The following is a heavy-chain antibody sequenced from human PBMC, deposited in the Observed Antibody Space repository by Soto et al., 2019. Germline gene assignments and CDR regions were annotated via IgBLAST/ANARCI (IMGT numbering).Heavy chain of an antibody. D-gene: IGHD5-18*01. CDR1: GFTFDDYA. CDR3: AKAVGSYGNFDY. CDR2: ISWNSGSI. V-gene: IGHV3-9*01. Sequence: DVQLVESGGGLVQPGRSLRLSCAASGFTFDDYAMHWVRQAPGKGLEWVSRISWNSGSIGYADSVKGRFTISRDNAKNSLYLQMNSPRAEDTALYYCAKAVGSYGNFDYWGQGTLVTVSS. J-gene: IGHJ4*02.